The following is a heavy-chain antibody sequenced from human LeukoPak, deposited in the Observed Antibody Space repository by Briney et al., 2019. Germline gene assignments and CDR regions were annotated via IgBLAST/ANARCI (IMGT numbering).Heavy chain of an antibody. D-gene: IGHD3-10*01. CDR3: ARDLISMIRGVSSLDP. CDR2: ISSSSSYI. CDR1: GFTLSDYA. J-gene: IGHJ5*02. V-gene: IGHV3-21*01. Sequence: PGGSLRLSCAASGFTLSDYAMNWVRQAPGKGLEWVSSISSSSSYIYYADSVKGRFTISRDNAKNSLYLQMNRLRAEDTAVYYCARDLISMIRGVSSLDPWGQGTLVTVSS.